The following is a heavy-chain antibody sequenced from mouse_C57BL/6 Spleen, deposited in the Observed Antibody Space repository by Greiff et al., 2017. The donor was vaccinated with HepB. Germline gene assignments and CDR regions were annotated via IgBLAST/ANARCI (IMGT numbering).Heavy chain of an antibody. CDR1: GFSLTSYG. D-gene: IGHD2-1*01. Sequence: VKLQESGPGLVQPSQSLSITCTVSGFSLTSYGVHWVRQSPGKGLEWLGVIWRGGSTDYNAAFMSRLSITKDNSKSQVFFKMNSLQADDTAIYYCAKTLIYYGKGGYAMDYWGQGTSVTVSS. CDR2: IWRGGST. V-gene: IGHV2-5*01. CDR3: AKTLIYYGKGGYAMDY. J-gene: IGHJ4*01.